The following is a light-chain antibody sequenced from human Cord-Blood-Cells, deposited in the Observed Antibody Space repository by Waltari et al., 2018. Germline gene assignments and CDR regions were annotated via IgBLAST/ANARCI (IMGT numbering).Light chain of an antibody. J-gene: IGKJ2*01. CDR2: DAS. CDR3: QQRSNWPYT. V-gene: IGKV3-11*01. Sequence: DIVLTQSPPTLSLAPGERATPSCRASQSVNSSLAWYQQKPGQAPRLLIYDASNRATGIPARFSGSGSGTDFTLTISSLEPEDFAVYYCQQRSNWPYTFGQGTKLEIK. CDR1: QSVNSS.